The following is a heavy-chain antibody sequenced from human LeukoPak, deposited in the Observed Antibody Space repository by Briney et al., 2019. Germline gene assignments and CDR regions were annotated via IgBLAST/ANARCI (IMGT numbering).Heavy chain of an antibody. CDR3: ARLPSRGRFDP. CDR1: GGSISSYY. J-gene: IGHJ5*02. V-gene: IGHV4-59*01. CDR2: IYYSGST. D-gene: IGHD5-12*01. Sequence: PSETLSLTCTVSGGSISSYYWSWIRQPPGKGLEWIGYIYYSGSTNYNPSLKSRVTISVDTSKNQFSLKLSSVTAADPAVYYCARLPSRGRFDPWGQGTLVTVSS.